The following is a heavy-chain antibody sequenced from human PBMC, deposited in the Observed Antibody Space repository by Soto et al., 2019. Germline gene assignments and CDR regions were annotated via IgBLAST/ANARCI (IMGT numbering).Heavy chain of an antibody. J-gene: IGHJ3*02. Sequence: ASVKVSCKASGYTFTSYGISWVRQAPGQGLEWMGWISAYNGNTNYAQKLQGRVTMTTDTSTSTAYMELRSLRSDDTAVYYCARIPPVVAAMIAFDIWGQGTMVTVSS. D-gene: IGHD2-15*01. CDR1: GYTFTSYG. CDR2: ISAYNGNT. CDR3: ARIPPVVAAMIAFDI. V-gene: IGHV1-18*01.